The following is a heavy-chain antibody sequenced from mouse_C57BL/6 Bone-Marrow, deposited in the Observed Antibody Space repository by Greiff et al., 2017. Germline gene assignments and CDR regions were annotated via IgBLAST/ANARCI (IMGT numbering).Heavy chain of an antibody. CDR2: ISDGGSYP. CDR3: ARDYGSSYVEFAY. V-gene: IGHV5-4*01. Sequence: EVQVVESGGGLVKPGGSLKLSCAASGFTFSSYAMSWVRQTPEKRLAWVDTISDGGSYPYSPDNVKGRFTISRDNAKNNLYRQMSHLKSEDTAMYYCARDYGSSYVEFAYWGQGTLVTVSA. J-gene: IGHJ3*01. CDR1: GFTFSSYA. D-gene: IGHD1-1*01.